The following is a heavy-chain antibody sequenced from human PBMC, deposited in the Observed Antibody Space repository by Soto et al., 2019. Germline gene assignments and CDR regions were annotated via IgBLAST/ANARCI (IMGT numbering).Heavy chain of an antibody. V-gene: IGHV3-30-3*01. D-gene: IGHD2-21*02. Sequence: GGSLRLSCAASGFTFSSYAMHWVRQAPGKGLEWVAVISYDGSNKYYADSVKGRFTISRDNSKNTLYLQMNSLRAEDTAVYYCARVGLVVVTASRARAFDIWGQGTMVTVSS. CDR3: ARVGLVVVTASRARAFDI. CDR2: ISYDGSNK. CDR1: GFTFSSYA. J-gene: IGHJ3*02.